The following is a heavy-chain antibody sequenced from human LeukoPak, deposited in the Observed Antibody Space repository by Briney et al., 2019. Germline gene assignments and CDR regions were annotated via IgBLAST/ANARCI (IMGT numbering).Heavy chain of an antibody. D-gene: IGHD6-19*01. CDR2: IYYSGST. Sequence: NPSETLSLTCAVSGYSISSGYYWGWIRQPPGKGLESIGYIYYSGSTNYNPSLKSRVTISVDTSKNQFSLKLSSVTAADTAVYYCAYSSGSTFDYWGQGTLVTVSS. CDR1: GYSISSGYY. CDR3: AYSSGSTFDY. J-gene: IGHJ4*02. V-gene: IGHV4-61*01.